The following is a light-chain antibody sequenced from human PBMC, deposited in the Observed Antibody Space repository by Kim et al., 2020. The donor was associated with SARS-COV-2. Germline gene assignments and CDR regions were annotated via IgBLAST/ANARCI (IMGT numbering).Light chain of an antibody. CDR1: SGHSSHA. V-gene: IGLV4-69*01. Sequence: QLVLTQSPSASASLGASVKLTCTLSSGHSSHAIAWHQQQPEKGPRYLMKLNSDGSHSKGDGIPDRFSGSSSGAERYLTISSLQSEDGADYYCQTWGTGIRVFGGGTQLTVL. CDR2: LNSDGSH. CDR3: QTWGTGIRV. J-gene: IGLJ3*02.